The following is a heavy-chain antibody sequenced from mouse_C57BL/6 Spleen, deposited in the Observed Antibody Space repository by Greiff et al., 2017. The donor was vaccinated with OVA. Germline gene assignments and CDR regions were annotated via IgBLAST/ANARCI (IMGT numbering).Heavy chain of an antibody. CDR1: GFNIKNTY. CDR3: ARSHLITTVVEGYFDV. J-gene: IGHJ1*03. V-gene: IGHV14-3*01. Sequence: EVKLEESVAELVRPGASVKLSCTASGFNIKNTYMHWVKQRPEQGLEWIGRIDPANGNTKYAPKFQGKATITADTSSNTAYLQLSSLTSEDTAIYYCARSHLITTVVEGYFDVWGTGTTVTVSS. CDR2: IDPANGNT. D-gene: IGHD1-1*01.